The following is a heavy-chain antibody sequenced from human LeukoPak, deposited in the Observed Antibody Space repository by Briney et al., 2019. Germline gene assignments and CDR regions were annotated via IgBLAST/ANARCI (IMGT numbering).Heavy chain of an antibody. D-gene: IGHD3-10*01. Sequence: PSETLSLTCTVSGGSFSSYYWSWIRQPPGKGLEWIGYIYYSGSTNYNPYLKSRVTISLDTSKNQFSLKLSSVTAADTAVYYCARSELLWFGGVNSGFDYWGQGTLVTVSS. CDR1: GGSFSSYY. CDR3: ARSELLWFGGVNSGFDY. J-gene: IGHJ4*02. V-gene: IGHV4-59*01. CDR2: IYYSGST.